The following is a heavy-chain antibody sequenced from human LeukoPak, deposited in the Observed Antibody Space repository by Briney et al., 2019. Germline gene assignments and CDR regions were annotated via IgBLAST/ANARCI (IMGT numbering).Heavy chain of an antibody. CDR3: ASYYYGSGSYYGAVDY. CDR1: GGSISSGDYY. V-gene: IGHV4-30-4*01. J-gene: IGHJ4*02. CDR2: IYYSGST. Sequence: SETLSLTCTVSGGSISSGDYYWSWIRQPPGKGLAWTGYIYYSGSTYYNPSLKSRVTISVDTSKNQFSLKLSSVTAADTAVYYCASYYYGSGSYYGAVDYWGQGTLVTVSS. D-gene: IGHD3-10*01.